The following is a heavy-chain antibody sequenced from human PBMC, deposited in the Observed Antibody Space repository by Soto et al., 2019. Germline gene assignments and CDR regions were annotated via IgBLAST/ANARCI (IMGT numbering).Heavy chain of an antibody. V-gene: IGHV1-18*01. Sequence: QVRLVQSGGEVKNPGASVKVSCKAFGYTLTNYGISWVRQVPGQGLEWMGWISAYNGHANYAQKCQGRVRLSTDRPKNTAYMEQRRLGFDDTAEYYCAREGYCSSSMCYGGYYYMDVWGKGTTVTVS. CDR1: GYTLTNYG. CDR3: AREGYCSSSMCYGGYYYMDV. J-gene: IGHJ6*03. D-gene: IGHD2-2*01. CDR2: ISAYNGHA.